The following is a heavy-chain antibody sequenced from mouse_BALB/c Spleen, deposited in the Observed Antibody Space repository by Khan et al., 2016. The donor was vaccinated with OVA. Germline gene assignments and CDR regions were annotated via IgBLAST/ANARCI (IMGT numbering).Heavy chain of an antibody. CDR3: ARHGSSYDAMDY. D-gene: IGHD1-1*01. V-gene: IGHV1-69*02. Sequence: QVQLKQSGAELVRPGASVKLSCKASGYTFTSYWINWVKQRPGQGLEWIGNIYPSDSYTDYNQKFKDKATLTVDKSSSTAYMQLSSPTSEDSAVYYCARHGSSYDAMDYWGQGTSVTVSS. CDR1: GYTFTSYW. CDR2: IYPSDSYT. J-gene: IGHJ4*01.